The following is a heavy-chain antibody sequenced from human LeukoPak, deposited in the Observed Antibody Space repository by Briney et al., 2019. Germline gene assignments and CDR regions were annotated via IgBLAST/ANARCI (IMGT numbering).Heavy chain of an antibody. J-gene: IGHJ4*02. Sequence: AGGSLRLSCAASGFTFSNAWMSWVRQAPGKGLEWVRPVKSKTDGGTTDYAAPVKGRFTISRDDSKNTLYLQMNSLKAEDTAVYYCTTDVWGGSQLLDYWGQGTLVTVSS. D-gene: IGHD3-10*02. V-gene: IGHV3-15*01. CDR2: VKSKTDGGTT. CDR1: GFTFSNAW. CDR3: TTDVWGGSQLLDY.